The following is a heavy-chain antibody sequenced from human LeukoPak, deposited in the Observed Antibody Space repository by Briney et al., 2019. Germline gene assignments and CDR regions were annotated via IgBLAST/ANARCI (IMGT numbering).Heavy chain of an antibody. J-gene: IGHJ4*02. CDR3: ARAGYSSSWYDY. D-gene: IGHD6-13*01. CDR1: GGSFSGYY. Sequence: SETLSLTCAVYGGSFSGYYWSWIRQPPGKGLEWIGEINHSVSTNYNPSLKSRVTISVDTSKNQFSLKLGPVPAADTAVYYCARAGYSSSWYDYWGQGTLVTVSS. V-gene: IGHV4-34*01. CDR2: INHSVST.